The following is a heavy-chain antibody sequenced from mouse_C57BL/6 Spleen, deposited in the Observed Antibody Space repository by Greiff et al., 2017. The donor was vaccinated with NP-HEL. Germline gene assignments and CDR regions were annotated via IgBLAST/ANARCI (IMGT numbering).Heavy chain of an antibody. CDR2: ISSGSSTI. V-gene: IGHV5-17*01. CDR1: GFTFSDYG. J-gene: IGHJ2*01. D-gene: IGHD2-4*01. Sequence: DVMLVESGGGLVKPGGSLKLSCAASGFTFSDYGMHWVRQAPEKGLEWVAYISSGSSTIYYADTVKGRFTISRDNAKNTLFLQMTSLRSEDTAMYYCARCPIYYDLDYWGQGTTLTVSS. CDR3: ARCPIYYDLDY.